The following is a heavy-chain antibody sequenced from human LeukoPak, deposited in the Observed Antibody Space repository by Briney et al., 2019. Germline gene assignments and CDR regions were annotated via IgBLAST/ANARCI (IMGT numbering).Heavy chain of an antibody. CDR3: ARHLSEQWLVRGGYYFDY. J-gene: IGHJ4*02. V-gene: IGHV4-39*01. D-gene: IGHD6-19*01. CDR2: IYYSGST. CDR1: GGSISSYY. Sequence: SETLSLTCTVSGGSISSYYWGWIRQPPGKGLEWIGSIYYSGSTYYNPSLKSRVTISVDTSKNQFSLKLSSVTAADTAVYYCARHLSEQWLVRGGYYFDYWGQGTLVTVSS.